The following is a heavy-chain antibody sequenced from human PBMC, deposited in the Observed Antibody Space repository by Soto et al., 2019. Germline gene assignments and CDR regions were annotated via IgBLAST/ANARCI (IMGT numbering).Heavy chain of an antibody. D-gene: IGHD3-10*01. Sequence: PSCTLCNSFIVAGGWISSSNQYWGWIRQPPGKGLEWIGTIHYSGATYYNPSLKSRVTISVDTSKNQFSLKLTSVTAADTAVYSCASRIPLVRGVISRDLDYWGQGNKVT. V-gene: IGHV4-39*01. CDR1: GGWISSSNQY. J-gene: IGHJ4*02. CDR2: IHYSGAT. CDR3: ASRIPLVRGVISRDLDY.